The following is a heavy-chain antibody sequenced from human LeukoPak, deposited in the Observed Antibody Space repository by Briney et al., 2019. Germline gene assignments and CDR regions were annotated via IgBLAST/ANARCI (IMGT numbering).Heavy chain of an antibody. Sequence: GSLRLSCAASGFTFSSYAMSWVRQAPGKGLEWVSAISGSGGSTYYADSVKGRFTISRDNSKNTLYLQMNSLRAEDTAVYYCAKPKQQLVSQTYFDYWGQGTLVTVSS. CDR2: ISGSGGST. J-gene: IGHJ4*02. V-gene: IGHV3-23*01. CDR1: GFTFSSYA. CDR3: AKPKQQLVSQTYFDY. D-gene: IGHD6-13*01.